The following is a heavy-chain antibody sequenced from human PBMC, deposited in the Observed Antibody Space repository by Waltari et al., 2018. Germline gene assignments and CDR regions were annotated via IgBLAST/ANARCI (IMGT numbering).Heavy chain of an antibody. D-gene: IGHD3-10*01. V-gene: IGHV4-59*01. CDR1: GGPIRHSY. CDR2: IHHSGST. CDR3: ARDATAGYNWFDP. Sequence: QVQLQESGPGLLTPSETLTPTCTLPGGPIRHSYWSWIRQSPGKGLEWIGNIHHSGSTNYNPSLKSRVTISVDTSKKQFSLRLSSVSAADTAVYYCARDATAGYNWFDPWGQGTLVTVSS. J-gene: IGHJ5*02.